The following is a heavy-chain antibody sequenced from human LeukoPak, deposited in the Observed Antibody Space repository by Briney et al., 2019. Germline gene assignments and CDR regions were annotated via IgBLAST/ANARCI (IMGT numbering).Heavy chain of an antibody. D-gene: IGHD3-22*01. CDR2: IYSGGST. Sequence: GGSLRLSCAASGFTVSSNYMSWVRQAPGKGLEWVSVIYSGGSTYYADSVKGRFTISRDNSKNTLYLQVNSLRAEDTAVYYCASNYDSSGYKGWWGQGTLVTVSS. V-gene: IGHV3-53*01. CDR3: ASNYDSSGYKGW. CDR1: GFTVSSNY. J-gene: IGHJ4*02.